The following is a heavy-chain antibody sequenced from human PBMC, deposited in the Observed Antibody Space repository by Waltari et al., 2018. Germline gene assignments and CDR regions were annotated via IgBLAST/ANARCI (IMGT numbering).Heavy chain of an antibody. CDR3: AHSPERGSYSKINWFDP. D-gene: IGHD1-26*01. Sequence: QITLKESGPTLVKPTQTLTLTCTFSGFSLSTSGVGVGWIRQPPGKALEWLALIYWDDDKRYSPSLKSRLTITKDTSKNQVVLTMTNMDPVDTATYYCAHSPERGSYSKINWFDPWGQGTLVTVSS. V-gene: IGHV2-5*02. J-gene: IGHJ5*02. CDR2: IYWDDDK. CDR1: GFSLSTSGVG.